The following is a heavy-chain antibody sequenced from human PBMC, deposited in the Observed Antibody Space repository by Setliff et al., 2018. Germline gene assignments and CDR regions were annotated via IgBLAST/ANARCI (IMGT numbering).Heavy chain of an antibody. D-gene: IGHD3-3*01. CDR2: MNPNSGRT. CDR1: GYTFTAYD. J-gene: IGHJ6*03. V-gene: IGHV1-8*02. CDR3: ARGALVLQFLEWLPRFYYMDG. Sequence: VKVSCKASGYTFTAYDIVWVRQATGQGLEWMGWMNPNSGRTGYPQKFQGRVTMTRNTSISTAYMELSSLRSEDTAVYFCARGALVLQFLEWLPRFYYMDGWGKGTTVTVSS.